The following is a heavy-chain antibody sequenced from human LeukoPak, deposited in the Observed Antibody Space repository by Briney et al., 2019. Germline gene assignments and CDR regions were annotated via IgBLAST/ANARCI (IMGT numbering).Heavy chain of an antibody. J-gene: IGHJ4*02. CDR2: IKEDGSEK. V-gene: IGHV3-7*02. CDR1: GFTFSNYW. CDR3: ARLQKRDSRDY. D-gene: IGHD5-24*01. Sequence: GGSLRLSCAASGFTFSNYWMSWVRQAPGKGLEWVANIKEDGSEKYHVDPVKGRFTVSRDNAKNSLYLQMNSLRAEDTAVYYCARLQKRDSRDYWGQGTLVTVSS.